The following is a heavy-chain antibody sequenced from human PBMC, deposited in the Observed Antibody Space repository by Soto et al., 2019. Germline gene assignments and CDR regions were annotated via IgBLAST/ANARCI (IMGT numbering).Heavy chain of an antibody. CDR2: ISAYNGNT. CDR1: GYTFTSYG. Sequence: EASVKVSCKASGYTFTSYGISWVRQAPGQGLEWMGWISAYNGNTNYAQKLQGRVTMTTDTSTSTAYMELRSLRSDDTAVYYCASPSTPWDSVPDIWGQGTMVTVSS. J-gene: IGHJ3*02. CDR3: ASPSTPWDSVPDI. V-gene: IGHV1-18*01. D-gene: IGHD2-15*01.